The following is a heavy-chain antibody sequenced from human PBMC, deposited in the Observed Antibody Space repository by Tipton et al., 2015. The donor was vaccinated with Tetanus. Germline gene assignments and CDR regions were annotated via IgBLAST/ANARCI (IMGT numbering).Heavy chain of an antibody. V-gene: IGHV4-39*01. CDR2: IYYSGSS. CDR3: ARPSTTVTPRAFDA. D-gene: IGHD4-17*01. Sequence: TLSLTCNVSGASMSSSSYYWDWIRQPPGKRLEWIGSIYYSGSSYYNPSLESRVTISLDTSKNRFSLKLTSVTAADAAVYYCARPSTTVTPRAFDAWGQGTMVTVSS. J-gene: IGHJ3*01. CDR1: GASMSSSSYY.